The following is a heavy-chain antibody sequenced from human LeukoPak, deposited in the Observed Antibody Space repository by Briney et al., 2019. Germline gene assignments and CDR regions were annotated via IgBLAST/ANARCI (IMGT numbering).Heavy chain of an antibody. J-gene: IGHJ4*02. Sequence: GGSLRLSCAASGFTFSFHWMSWVRQAPGKGLEWVANIKEDGSEKFYVDSVKGRFTISRDSAKNSLYLQMNSLRVEDTAVYYCARGSGALWGQGTLVTVSS. CDR1: GFTFSFHW. CDR2: IKEDGSEK. CDR3: ARGSGAL. V-gene: IGHV3-7*01. D-gene: IGHD7-27*01.